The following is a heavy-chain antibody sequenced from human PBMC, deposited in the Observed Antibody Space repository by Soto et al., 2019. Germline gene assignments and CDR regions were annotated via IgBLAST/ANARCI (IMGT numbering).Heavy chain of an antibody. V-gene: IGHV1-69*01. D-gene: IGHD2-2*01. CDR3: ARSQGSSTSLEIYYYYSYGMDV. J-gene: IGHJ6*02. CDR1: GGTFGSYA. Sequence: QVQLVQSGAEVKKPGSSVKVSCKASGGTFGSYAISWVRQAPGQGLEWMGGIIPIPGTANYAQKFQGRVTIAVDESTSTAYMELSSLRSQDTAVYYCARSQGSSTSLEIYYYYSYGMDVWGQGTTVTVSS. CDR2: IIPIPGTA.